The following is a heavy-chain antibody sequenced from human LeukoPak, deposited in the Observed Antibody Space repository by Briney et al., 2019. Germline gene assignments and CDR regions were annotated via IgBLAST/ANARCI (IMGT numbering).Heavy chain of an antibody. CDR2: ISNSGGST. D-gene: IGHD3-3*01. CDR3: AKTRHQITILDY. V-gene: IGHV3-23*01. CDR1: GFSFSSYA. Sequence: GGSLRLSCAASGFSFSSYAMSWVRQAPGKGLEWVSVISNSGGSTDYADSVKGRFTISRDNPKNTLYLQMNSLRAEDTAVYYCAKTRHQITILDYWGQGTLVTVSS. J-gene: IGHJ4*02.